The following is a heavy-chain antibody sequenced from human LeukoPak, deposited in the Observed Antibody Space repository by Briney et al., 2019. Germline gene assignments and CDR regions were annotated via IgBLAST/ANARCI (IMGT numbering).Heavy chain of an antibody. CDR3: ARVRDGYNDAYDI. Sequence: FQGRVTMTGDTSTSTVYMELSSLRSEDTAVYYCARVRDGYNDAYDIWGQGTMVTVTS. V-gene: IGHV1-46*01. D-gene: IGHD5-24*01. J-gene: IGHJ3*02.